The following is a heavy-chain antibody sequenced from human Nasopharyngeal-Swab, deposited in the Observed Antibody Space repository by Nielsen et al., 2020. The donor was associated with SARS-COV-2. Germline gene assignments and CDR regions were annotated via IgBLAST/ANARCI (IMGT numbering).Heavy chain of an antibody. CDR3: AKNSDNYYFDL. J-gene: IGHJ4*02. CDR2: INPNSGDP. Sequence: ASVKVSCKASGYTFIDHYMHWVRQAPGQALEWMGWINPNSGDPTYARKFKGRVTLTRDTSTSTAFMELSSLAADDTAVYYCAKNSDNYYFDLWGQGTLVTVSS. V-gene: IGHV1-2*02. CDR1: GYTFIDHY. D-gene: IGHD1-1*01.